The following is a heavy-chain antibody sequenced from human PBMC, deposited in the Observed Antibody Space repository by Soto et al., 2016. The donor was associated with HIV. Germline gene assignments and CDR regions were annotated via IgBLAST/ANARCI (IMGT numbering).Heavy chain of an antibody. CDR3: ARGDGDYEDYYYYMDV. D-gene: IGHD4-17*01. CDR2: INPKSGAT. V-gene: IGHV1-2*02. Sequence: QVQLVQSGAEVKKPGASVKIPCKASGYTFSSYDMSWVRQAPGQGLEWMGWINPKSGATNYAQKFQGRVTMTRDTSINTAYMEVTSLKSDDTAVYYCARGDGDYEDYYYYMDVWGKGTTVIVSS. J-gene: IGHJ6*03. CDR1: GYTFSSYD.